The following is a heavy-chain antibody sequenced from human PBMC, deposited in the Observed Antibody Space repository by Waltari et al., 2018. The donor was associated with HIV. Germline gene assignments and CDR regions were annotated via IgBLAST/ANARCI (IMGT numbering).Heavy chain of an antibody. V-gene: IGHV4-34*01. D-gene: IGHD3-10*01. CDR2: INHSGST. Sequence: QVQLQQWGAGLLKPSATLSLTCAVYGGSFRGYYWSWIRQRPGKGLEWIGEINHSGSTNYNPSLKSRVTISVDTSKNQFSLKLSSVTAADTAVYYCASPYYYGSGSSGMDVWGQGTTVTVSS. CDR3: ASPYYYGSGSSGMDV. CDR1: GGSFRGYY. J-gene: IGHJ6*02.